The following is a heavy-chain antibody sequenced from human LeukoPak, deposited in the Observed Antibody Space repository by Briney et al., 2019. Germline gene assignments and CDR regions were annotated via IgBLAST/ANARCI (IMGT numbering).Heavy chain of an antibody. Sequence: SETLSLTCTVSGGSISSGSYYWGWIRQPPGKGLEWIGSIYYSGSTYYNPSLKSRVTISVDTSKNQFSLKLSSVTAADTAVYYCASARGYYYYMDVWGKGTTVTISS. CDR1: GGSISSGSYY. CDR2: IYYSGST. J-gene: IGHJ6*03. V-gene: IGHV4-39*01. CDR3: ASARGYYYYMDV.